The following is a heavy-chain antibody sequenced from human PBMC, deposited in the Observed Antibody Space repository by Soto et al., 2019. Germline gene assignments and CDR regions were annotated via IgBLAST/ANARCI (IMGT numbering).Heavy chain of an antibody. CDR1: GGSISSYY. CDR2: IYYSGST. J-gene: IGHJ4*02. CDR3: ARYYSDYDFAPPGYFDY. Sequence: SETLSLTCTVSGGSISSYYWSWIRQPPGKGLEWIGYIYYSGSTNYNPSLKSRVTISVDTSKNQFSLKLSSVTAADTAVYYCARYYSDYDFAPPGYFDYWGQGTLVTVSS. D-gene: IGHD5-12*01. V-gene: IGHV4-59*01.